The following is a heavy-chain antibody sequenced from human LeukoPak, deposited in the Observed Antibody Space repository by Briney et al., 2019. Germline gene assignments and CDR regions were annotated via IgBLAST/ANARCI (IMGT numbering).Heavy chain of an antibody. CDR3: ASTYGSGSSRIDY. J-gene: IGHJ4*02. D-gene: IGHD3-10*01. Sequence: SETLSLTCAVYGGSFSGYYWSWIRQPPGKGLEWIGSIYHSGSTYYNPSLKSRVTISVDTSKNQFSLKLSSVTAADTAVYYCASTYGSGSSRIDYWGQGTLVTVSS. V-gene: IGHV4-34*01. CDR1: GGSFSGYY. CDR2: IYHSGST.